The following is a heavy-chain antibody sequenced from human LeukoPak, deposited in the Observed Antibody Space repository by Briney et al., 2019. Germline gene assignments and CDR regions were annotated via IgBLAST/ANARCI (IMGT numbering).Heavy chain of an antibody. CDR2: IYTCGST. D-gene: IGHD6-13*01. Sequence: PSETLSLTCTVSGGSISSYYWSWIRQPAGKGLEWIGRIYTCGSTNYNPSLKSRITISVDKSKNQFSLKVSSVTAADTAVYYCARDGSSWSPLDIWGQGTMVTVSS. CDR3: ARDGSSWSPLDI. CDR1: GGSISSYY. J-gene: IGHJ3*02. V-gene: IGHV4-4*07.